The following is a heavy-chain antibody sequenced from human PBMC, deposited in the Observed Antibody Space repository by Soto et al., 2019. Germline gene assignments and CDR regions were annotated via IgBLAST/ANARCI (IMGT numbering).Heavy chain of an antibody. CDR1: GYTLTELS. J-gene: IGHJ4*02. CDR3: ATYDYDILTGYHSENQQVDY. V-gene: IGHV1-24*01. D-gene: IGHD3-9*01. CDR2: FDPEDGET. Sequence: GASVKVSCKVSGYTLTELSMHWVRQAPGKGLEWMGGFDPEDGETIYAQKFQGRVTMTEDTSTDTAYMELSSLRSEDTAVYYCATYDYDILTGYHSENQQVDYWGQGTLVTVSS.